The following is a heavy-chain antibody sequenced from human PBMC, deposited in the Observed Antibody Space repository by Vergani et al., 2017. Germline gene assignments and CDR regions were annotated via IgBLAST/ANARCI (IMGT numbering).Heavy chain of an antibody. J-gene: IGHJ4*01. CDR1: GFTFSNSA. D-gene: IGHD2-15*01. Sequence: EVHLLESGGGLVQSGGSLRLSCAASGFTFSNSAVSWVRQAPGRGLAWVSSISGPGLSTYYADSVKGRFSISRDNSKNTVFLQMHSLRAEDTAIYYCVKEKIDLGCCFFDSLGHGILVTVSS. V-gene: IGHV3-23*01. CDR2: ISGPGLST. CDR3: VKEKIDLGCCFFDS.